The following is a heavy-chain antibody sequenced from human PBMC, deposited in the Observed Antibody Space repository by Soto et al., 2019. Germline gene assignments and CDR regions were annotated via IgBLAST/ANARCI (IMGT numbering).Heavy chain of an antibody. D-gene: IGHD4-4*01. CDR3: AKYSAADAFDI. CDR1: GGSISSGNYY. CDR2: ISYSGNT. Sequence: QVQLQESGPGLVKPSQTLSLTCTVSGGSISSGNYYWTWIRQPPGKGLEWIGYISYSGNTYYNPSLKSRVTISVDTSKNQFSLKLSSVTAADTAVYYCAKYSAADAFDIWGQGTIVTVSS. V-gene: IGHV4-30-4*01. J-gene: IGHJ3*02.